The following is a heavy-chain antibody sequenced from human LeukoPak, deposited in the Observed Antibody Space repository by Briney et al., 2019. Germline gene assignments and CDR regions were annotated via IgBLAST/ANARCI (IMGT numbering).Heavy chain of an antibody. V-gene: IGHV5-51*01. CDR1: GFTFSSYA. CDR3: ARLLDSGSYYLPY. J-gene: IGHJ4*02. D-gene: IGHD1-26*01. Sequence: PGGSLRLSCAASGFTFSSYAMSWVRQMPGKGLEWMGIIYPGDSDTRYSPSFQGQVTISADKSISTAYLQWSSLKASDTAMYYCARLLDSGSYYLPYWGQGTLVTVSS. CDR2: IYPGDSDT.